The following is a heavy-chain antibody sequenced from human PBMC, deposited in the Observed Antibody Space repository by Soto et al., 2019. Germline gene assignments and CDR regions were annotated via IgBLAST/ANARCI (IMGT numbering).Heavy chain of an antibody. D-gene: IGHD2-8*01. CDR3: ARDYCNNGACYTRGFDS. J-gene: IGHJ3*02. V-gene: IGHV1-46*01. CDR2: INPRGIST. Sequence: ASLKVSCKASGYTFTSYYIHWVRQAPGQGLEWMGIINPRGISTDYAQKFQGRVTMTRDTSTSTVYMELSSLRSEDTAVYYCARDYCNNGACYTRGFDSCGEGTMVTV. CDR1: GYTFTSYY.